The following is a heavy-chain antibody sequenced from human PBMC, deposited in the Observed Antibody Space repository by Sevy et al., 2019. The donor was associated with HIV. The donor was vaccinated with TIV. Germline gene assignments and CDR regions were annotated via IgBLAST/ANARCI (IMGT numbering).Heavy chain of an antibody. CDR1: GYTFTSYG. CDR2: ISAYNGNT. J-gene: IGHJ6*03. Sequence: ASVKVSCKASGYTFTSYGISWVRQAPGQGLEWMGWISAYNGNTNYAQKLQGRVTMTTDTSTSTAYMELRSLRSDDTVVYYCARAYLYYDFWSGYYDNYYYYYMDVWGKGTTVTVSS. D-gene: IGHD3-3*01. V-gene: IGHV1-18*01. CDR3: ARAYLYYDFWSGYYDNYYYYYMDV.